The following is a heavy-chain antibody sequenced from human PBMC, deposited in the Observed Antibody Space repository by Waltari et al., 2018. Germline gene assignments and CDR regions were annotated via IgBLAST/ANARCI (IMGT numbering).Heavy chain of an antibody. CDR3: ARLGYCSGGSCSAVAFDI. CDR1: GGSFSGYY. D-gene: IGHD2-15*01. V-gene: IGHV4-34*01. Sequence: QVQLQQWGAGLLKPSETLSLTCAVYGGSFSGYYWSWIRQPPGKGLELIGEINHSGSTKYNPSLKSRVTISVDTSKNQFSLKLSSVTAADTAVYYCARLGYCSGGSCSAVAFDIWGQGTMVTVSS. J-gene: IGHJ3*02. CDR2: INHSGST.